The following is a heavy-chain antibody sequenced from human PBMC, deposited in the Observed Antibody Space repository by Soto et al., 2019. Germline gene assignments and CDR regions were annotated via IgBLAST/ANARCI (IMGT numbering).Heavy chain of an antibody. CDR3: ARVSGSYYYGMDV. CDR2: IYHSGST. CDR1: GGSISSSNC. V-gene: IGHV4-4*02. J-gene: IGHJ6*02. D-gene: IGHD3-10*01. Sequence: QVQLQESGPGLVKPSGTLSLTCAVSGGSISSSNCWSWVRQPPGKGLAWIGEIYHSGSTNYNPSLKSRVTISIDKSNNQFSLTLSSVTAADTAVYYCARVSGSYYYGMDVWGQGTTVTVSS.